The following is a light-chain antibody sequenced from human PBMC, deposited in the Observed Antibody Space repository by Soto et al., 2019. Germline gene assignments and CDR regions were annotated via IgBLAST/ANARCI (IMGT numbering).Light chain of an antibody. J-gene: IGKJ4*01. CDR3: QQRSNWPVT. CDR1: QVVSSY. V-gene: IGKV3D-11*01. CDR2: DAS. Sequence: IVLKQSPATLSLSAGGRATLSCRASQVVSSYLAWYQQKPGQAPRLLIYDASNRATGIPARFSGSGPGTDFTLTISSLEPEDFAVYYCQQRSNWPVTLGGGTKV.